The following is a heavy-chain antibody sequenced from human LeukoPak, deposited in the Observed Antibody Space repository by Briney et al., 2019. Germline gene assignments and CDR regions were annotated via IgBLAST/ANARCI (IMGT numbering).Heavy chain of an antibody. V-gene: IGHV3-30-3*01. CDR3: ARELRYYDSSGAFDY. CDR2: ISYDGSNK. Sequence: GRSLRLSCAASGFTFSSYAMHWVRQAPGTGLEWVAVISYDGSNKSYADSVKGRSTISRDNSKNTLYLQMNSLRAEDTAVYYCARELRYYDSSGAFDYWGQGTLVTVSS. CDR1: GFTFSSYA. D-gene: IGHD3-22*01. J-gene: IGHJ4*02.